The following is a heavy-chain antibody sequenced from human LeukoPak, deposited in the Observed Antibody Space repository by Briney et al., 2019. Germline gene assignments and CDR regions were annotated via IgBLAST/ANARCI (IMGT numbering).Heavy chain of an antibody. CDR2: MNPNSGNT. D-gene: IGHD3-3*01. CDR3: ARRDPGDFWSGYSRLLDY. CDR1: GYTFTSYD. V-gene: IGHV1-8*01. J-gene: IGHJ4*02. Sequence: ASVKVSCKASGYTFTSYDINWVRQATGQGLEWMGWMNPNSGNTGYAQKFQGRVTMTRNTSISTAYMELSSLRSGDTAVYYCARRDPGDFWSGYSRLLDYWGQGTLVTVSS.